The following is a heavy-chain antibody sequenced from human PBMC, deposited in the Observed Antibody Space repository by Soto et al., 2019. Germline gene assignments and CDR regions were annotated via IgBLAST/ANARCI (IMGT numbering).Heavy chain of an antibody. D-gene: IGHD3-22*01. V-gene: IGHV4-39*02. CDR3: AAEYYYGSSDPKGRID. J-gene: IGHJ4*02. Sequence: PSETLSLTCTVSGGSISSSSYYWGWIRQPPGKGLEWIGSIYYSGSTYYNPSLKSRVTITWDMSTSTAYMELSSLRSEDTAVYYCAAEYYYGSSDPKGRIDWGQGTLVTVSS. CDR2: IYYSGST. CDR1: GGSISSSSYY.